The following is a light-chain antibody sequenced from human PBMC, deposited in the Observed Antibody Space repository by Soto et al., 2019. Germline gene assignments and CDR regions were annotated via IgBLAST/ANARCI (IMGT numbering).Light chain of an antibody. V-gene: IGLV2-23*01. CDR1: SSDVGSYNL. J-gene: IGLJ1*01. CDR3: CSYAGSSTFV. Sequence: QSVLTQPASVSGSPGQSITISCTGTSSDVGSYNLVSWYQQHPGKAPKLMIYEGSKRPSGVSNRFSGSKSVNTASLTISGLQAEDEADYYCCSYAGSSTFVFGTGTKAPS. CDR2: EGS.